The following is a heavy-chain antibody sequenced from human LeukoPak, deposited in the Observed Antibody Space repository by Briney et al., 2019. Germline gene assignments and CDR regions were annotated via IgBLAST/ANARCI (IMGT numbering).Heavy chain of an antibody. CDR3: AKRIRPGYGSGSYMDY. D-gene: IGHD3-10*01. Sequence: GSLRLSCAASGFTFSSYAMSWVRQAPGKGLEWVSAISGSGGSTYYADSVKGWFTISRDNSKNTLYLQMNSLRAEDTAVYYCAKRIRPGYGSGSYMDYWGQGTLVTVSS. V-gene: IGHV3-23*01. CDR1: GFTFSSYA. CDR2: ISGSGGST. J-gene: IGHJ4*02.